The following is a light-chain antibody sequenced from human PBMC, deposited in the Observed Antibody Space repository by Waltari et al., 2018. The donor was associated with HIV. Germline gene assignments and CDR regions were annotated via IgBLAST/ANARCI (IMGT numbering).Light chain of an antibody. J-gene: IGLJ2*01. CDR2: GNN. V-gene: IGLV1-40*01. CDR3: QSYDNVLTAVI. CDR1: TSNLGANFD. Sequence: QSVLTQPPSVSGAPGQTVTVSCTGSTSNLGANFDVHWYQHLPGPAPKLLIYGNNNRPSVVPARFSGSRSGSSASLAITGLQAEDEADYYCQSYDNVLTAVIFGGGTKVT.